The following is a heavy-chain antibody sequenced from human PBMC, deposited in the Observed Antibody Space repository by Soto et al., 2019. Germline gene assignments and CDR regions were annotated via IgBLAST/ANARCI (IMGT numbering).Heavy chain of an antibody. V-gene: IGHV1-2*02. D-gene: IGHD1-26*01. Sequence: QVQLVQSGAEVKKPGASVKLSCKTSGYTFTSYYIHWVRQAPGQGFEWMGWINPDYGGTNYAQEFQGRVIMTRDKSISTAFVELTSLRSDDTAVYFCALGPRVMVGNNPGLDYWGQGTLVTVSS. CDR1: GYTFTSYY. J-gene: IGHJ4*02. CDR3: ALGPRVMVGNNPGLDY. CDR2: INPDYGGT.